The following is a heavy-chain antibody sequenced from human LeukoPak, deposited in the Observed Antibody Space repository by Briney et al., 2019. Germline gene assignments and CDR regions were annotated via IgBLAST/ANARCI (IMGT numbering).Heavy chain of an antibody. CDR1: GFTFSSYA. CDR3: AKGYSFGCCNYYYMDA. CDR2: ISGSGATT. Sequence: GGSLRLSCAASGFTFSSYAMSWVRQAPGKGLEWVSAISGSGATTYSADSVKGRFTISRDNSKNTLYLQMNSLRAEDTAVYYCAKGYSFGCCNYYYMDAWGKGTTVTVSS. D-gene: IGHD5-18*01. J-gene: IGHJ6*03. V-gene: IGHV3-23*01.